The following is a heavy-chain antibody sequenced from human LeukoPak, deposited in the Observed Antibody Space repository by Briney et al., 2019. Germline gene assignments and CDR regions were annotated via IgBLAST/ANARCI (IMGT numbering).Heavy chain of an antibody. CDR2: IYYSGST. Sequence: SETLSLTCTVSGGSISSYYWSWIRQPPGKGLEWIGYIYYSGSTNYNPFLKSRVTISVDTSKNQFSLKLSSVTAADTAVYYCARDLAYCSGGSCLHDAFDIWGQGTMVTVSS. D-gene: IGHD2-15*01. J-gene: IGHJ3*02. V-gene: IGHV4-59*12. CDR3: ARDLAYCSGGSCLHDAFDI. CDR1: GGSISSYY.